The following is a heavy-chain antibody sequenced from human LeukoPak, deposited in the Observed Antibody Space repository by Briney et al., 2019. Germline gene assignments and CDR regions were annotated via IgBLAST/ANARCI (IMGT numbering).Heavy chain of an antibody. J-gene: IGHJ6*02. CDR2: IIPIFGTA. CDR3: ARPEALFKTTPPYYYYGMDV. CDR1: GGTFISYA. Sequence: ASVKVSCKASGGTFISYAISWVRQAPGQGLEWMGGIIPIFGTANYAQKFQGRVTITADESTSTAYMELSSLRSEDTAVYYCARPEALFKTTPPYYYYGMDVWGQGTTVTVSS. D-gene: IGHD1-1*01. V-gene: IGHV1-69*13.